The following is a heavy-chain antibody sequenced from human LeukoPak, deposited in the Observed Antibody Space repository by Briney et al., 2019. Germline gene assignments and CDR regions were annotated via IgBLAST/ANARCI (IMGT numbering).Heavy chain of an antibody. D-gene: IGHD6-19*01. V-gene: IGHV4-59*08. CDR3: ARRDSSGWYYFDY. Sequence: SETLSLTCTVSGGSISSYYWSWIRQPPGKGLEWIGYIYYSGSNNYNPSPKSRVTISVDTSKNQFSLKLSSVTDADTAVYYCARRDSSGWYYFDYWGQGTLVTVSS. CDR2: IYYSGSN. J-gene: IGHJ4*02. CDR1: GGSISSYY.